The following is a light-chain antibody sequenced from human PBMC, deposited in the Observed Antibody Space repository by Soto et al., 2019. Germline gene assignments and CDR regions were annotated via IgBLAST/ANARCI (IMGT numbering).Light chain of an antibody. CDR1: QSVRSNY. CDR3: QQYGGSPYT. Sequence: EIVLTQSPGTLSLSPGERATLSCRASQSVRSNYLAWYQRKPGQAPRLLIYGASTRATGIPDRFSGTGSGTDFTITISRLEPEDFAVDYCQQYGGSPYTFGQGTKLEIK. J-gene: IGKJ2*01. CDR2: GAS. V-gene: IGKV3-20*01.